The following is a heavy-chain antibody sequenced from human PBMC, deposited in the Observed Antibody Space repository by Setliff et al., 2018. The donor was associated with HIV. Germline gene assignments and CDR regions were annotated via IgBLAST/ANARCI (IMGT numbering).Heavy chain of an antibody. CDR2: IYPDDSDT. CDR1: GYSFTTYW. Sequence: PGESLKISCKGSGYSFTTYWITWVRQMPGKGLEWMAMIYPDDSDTRYSPSFQGQVTISADKSISTAYLQWSSLKASDIAMYYCARRGRLLSASRAFDIWGQGTMVTVSS. V-gene: IGHV5-51*01. D-gene: IGHD2-2*01. CDR3: ARRGRLLSASRAFDI. J-gene: IGHJ3*02.